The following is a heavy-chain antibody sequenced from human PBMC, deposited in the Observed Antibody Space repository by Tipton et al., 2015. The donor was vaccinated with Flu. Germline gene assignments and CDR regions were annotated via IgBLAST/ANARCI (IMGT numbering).Heavy chain of an antibody. CDR1: GASINSGDYF. Sequence: TLSLTCSVSGASINSGDYFWTWIRQSAGKGLELIGRISTRGHTYYSPSFESRVTISLDATNMGFSLRLTSVTASDTAVYFCVRRDYSNYVSDPKNWFDSWGQGTLVTVSS. J-gene: IGHJ5*01. CDR2: ISTRGHT. V-gene: IGHV4-61*02. CDR3: VRRDYSNYVSDPKNWFDS. D-gene: IGHD4-11*01.